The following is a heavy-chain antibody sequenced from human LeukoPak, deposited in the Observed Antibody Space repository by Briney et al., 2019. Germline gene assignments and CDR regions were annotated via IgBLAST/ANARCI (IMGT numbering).Heavy chain of an antibody. CDR3: AKVGFSEMEWLLYSDH. CDR2: IGSSGTNT. V-gene: IGHV3-21*04. CDR1: GFTFSTYT. Sequence: GGSLRLSCAASGFTFSTYTMNWVRQAPGKGLEWVSSIGSSGTNTHYADSVKGRFTISRDNSKNTLYLQMNSLRAEDTAVYYCAKVGFSEMEWLLYSDHWGQGTLVTVSS. J-gene: IGHJ4*02. D-gene: IGHD3-3*01.